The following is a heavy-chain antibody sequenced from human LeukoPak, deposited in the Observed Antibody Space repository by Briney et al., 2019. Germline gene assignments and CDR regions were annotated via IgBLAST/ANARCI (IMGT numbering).Heavy chain of an antibody. V-gene: IGHV4-59*01. CDR2: IYYTGST. CDR1: GGSISYYY. CDR3: ARGGTYNDILSFDP. Sequence: SETLSLTCTVSGGSISYYYWTWIRQSPGKGLEWIGQIYYTGSTYYNPSLKRRVNISVDTSRNQFSLNLTSVTAADTAVYYCARGGTYNDILSFDPWGQGTLVTVSS. D-gene: IGHD3-9*01. J-gene: IGHJ5*02.